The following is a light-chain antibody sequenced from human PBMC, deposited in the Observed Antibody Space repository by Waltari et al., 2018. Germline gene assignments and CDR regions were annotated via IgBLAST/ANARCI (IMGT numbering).Light chain of an antibody. CDR1: QGISSY. Sequence: AIRMTQSPSSFSASTGDRVTITCRAGQGISSYLAWYQQKPGKAPKLLIYAASTLQSGVPSRFSGSGSGTDFTLTISCLQSEDFATYYCQQYYSYPLFTFGPGTKVDIK. V-gene: IGKV1-8*01. J-gene: IGKJ3*01. CDR2: AAS. CDR3: QQYYSYPLFT.